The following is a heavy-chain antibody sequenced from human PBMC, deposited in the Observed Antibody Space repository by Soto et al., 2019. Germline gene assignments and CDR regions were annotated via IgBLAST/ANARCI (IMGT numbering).Heavy chain of an antibody. J-gene: IGHJ4*02. D-gene: IGHD3-10*01. V-gene: IGHV3-9*01. Sequence: EVQLVESGGGLVQPGRSLRLSCAASGFTFDDYAMHWVRQAPGKGLEWVSGISWNSGSIGYADSVKGRFTISRDNAKNSLYLQMNSLRAEATALYYCAKDRVYGSGSSTSLDYWGQGTLVTVSS. CDR2: ISWNSGSI. CDR1: GFTFDDYA. CDR3: AKDRVYGSGSSTSLDY.